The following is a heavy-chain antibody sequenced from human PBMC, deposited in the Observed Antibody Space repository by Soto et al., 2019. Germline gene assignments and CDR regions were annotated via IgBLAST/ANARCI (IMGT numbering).Heavy chain of an antibody. CDR2: ISSSSSYI. V-gene: IGHV3-21*01. CDR1: GFTFSSYS. D-gene: IGHD6-13*01. Sequence: PGGSLRLSCAASGFTFSSYSMNWVRQAPGKGLEWVSSISSSSSYIYYADSVKGRFTISRDNAKNSLYLQMNSLRAEDTAVYYCARAVSSSFAPHFDYWGQGTLVTVS. J-gene: IGHJ4*02. CDR3: ARAVSSSFAPHFDY.